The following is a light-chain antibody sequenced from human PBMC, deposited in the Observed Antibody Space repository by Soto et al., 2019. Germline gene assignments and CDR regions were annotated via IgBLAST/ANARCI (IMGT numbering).Light chain of an antibody. Sequence: DIVMTQSPATLSVAPGERVTFSCRASQGVSRKLAWYQHKPGQAPRLLISGASTGATGIPARFSGSGSGTEFTLTISSLQSEDCAIYYCQQYNNWPPRTIGQGTKVEIK. CDR2: GAS. CDR3: QQYNNWPPRT. J-gene: IGKJ1*01. CDR1: QGVSRK. V-gene: IGKV3-15*01.